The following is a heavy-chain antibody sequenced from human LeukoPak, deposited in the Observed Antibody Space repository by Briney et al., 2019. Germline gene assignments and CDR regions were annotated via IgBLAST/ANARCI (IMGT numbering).Heavy chain of an antibody. CDR3: AKDMSSYGLDY. CDR2: ISWDGGST. V-gene: IGHV3-43*01. D-gene: IGHD5-18*01. Sequence: GGSLRLSCAASGFTFDDYSMHWVRQAPGKGLEWVSLISWDGGSTYYADSVKGRFTISRDNSKNSLYLQMSSLRTEDTALYYCAKDMSSYGLDYWGQGTLVTVSS. J-gene: IGHJ4*02. CDR1: GFTFDDYS.